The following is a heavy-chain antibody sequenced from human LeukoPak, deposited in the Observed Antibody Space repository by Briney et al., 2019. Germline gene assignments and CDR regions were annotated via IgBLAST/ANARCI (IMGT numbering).Heavy chain of an antibody. J-gene: IGHJ4*02. CDR2: INHSGST. Sequence: PSETLSLTCAVYGGSFSGYYWSWIRQPPGKGLEWIGEINHSGSTNYNPSLKSRVTISVDTSKNQFSLKLSSVTAADTAVYYCARAIDKIGPSANDSSGGGFDYWGQGTLVTVSS. CDR1: GGSFSGYY. D-gene: IGHD3-10*01. V-gene: IGHV4-34*01. CDR3: ARAIDKIGPSANDSSGGGFDY.